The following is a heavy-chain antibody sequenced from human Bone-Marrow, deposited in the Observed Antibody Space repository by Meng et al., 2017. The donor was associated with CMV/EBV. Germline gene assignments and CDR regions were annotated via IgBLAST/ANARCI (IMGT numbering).Heavy chain of an antibody. D-gene: IGHD1-20*01. J-gene: IGHJ4*02. CDR3: ARISISGRLDF. CDR2: IYYSGST. V-gene: IGHV4-39*07. CDR1: GGSISSSSYY. Sequence: SETLSLTCTVSGGSISSSSYYWGWIRQPPGKGLEWIGSIYYSGSTYYNPSLKSRVTMAVDTSTNQFSLKLHSVTAADTAVFYCARISISGRLDFWGQGTLVTVSS.